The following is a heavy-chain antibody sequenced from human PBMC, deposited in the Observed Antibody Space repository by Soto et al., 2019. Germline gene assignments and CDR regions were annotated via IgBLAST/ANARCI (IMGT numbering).Heavy chain of an antibody. Sequence: QVQLVQSGAEVKKPGSSVKVSCKASGGTFSSYAISWVRQAPGQGLEWMGGIIPIFGTANYAQKFQGRVTITADESTSKAYMELSSLRSEDTAVYYCARGVVRGVIITVNGMDVWGQGTTVTVSS. CDR1: GGTFSSYA. CDR3: ARGVVRGVIITVNGMDV. V-gene: IGHV1-69*01. J-gene: IGHJ6*02. D-gene: IGHD3-10*01. CDR2: IIPIFGTA.